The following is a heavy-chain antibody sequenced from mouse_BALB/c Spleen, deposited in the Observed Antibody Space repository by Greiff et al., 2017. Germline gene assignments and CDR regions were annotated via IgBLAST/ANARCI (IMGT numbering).Heavy chain of an antibody. V-gene: IGHV5-6-3*01. CDR3: AFTTGYAMDY. D-gene: IGHD2-12*01. CDR2: INSNGGST. J-gene: IGHJ4*01. Sequence: EVMLVESGGGLVQPGGSLKLSCAASGFTFSSYGMSWVRQTPDKRLELVATINSNGGSTYYPYSVKGRFTISRDNAKNTLYLQMSSLKSEDTAMYYCAFTTGYAMDYWGQGTSVTVSS. CDR1: GFTFSSYG.